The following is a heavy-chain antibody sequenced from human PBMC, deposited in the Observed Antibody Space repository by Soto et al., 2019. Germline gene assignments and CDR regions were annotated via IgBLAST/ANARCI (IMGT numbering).Heavy chain of an antibody. D-gene: IGHD4-17*01. CDR2: IKSKTDGGTT. V-gene: IGHV3-15*01. CDR3: TTNAMTTDPNDAFDI. CDR1: GFTFSNAW. Sequence: GGSLRHYCAASGFTFSNAWMSWVRQAPGKGLEWVGRIKSKTDGGTTDYAAPVKGSFTISRDDSKNTLYLQMNSLKTEDTAVYYCTTNAMTTDPNDAFDICGPGTRVTVSS. J-gene: IGHJ3*02.